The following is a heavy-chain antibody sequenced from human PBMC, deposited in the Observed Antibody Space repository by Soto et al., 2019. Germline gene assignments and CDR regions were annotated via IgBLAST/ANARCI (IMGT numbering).Heavy chain of an antibody. CDR1: GGSIISYY. CDR2: IYYSGST. V-gene: IGHV4-59*01. Sequence: QVQLQESGPGLVKPSDTLSLTCTVSGGSIISYYWSWIRQPPGKGLEWIGYIYYSGSTNYNPSLKSRVTISVDTSKNQFSLKLCSVTAADTAVYYCARSTVTTKDFDYWGQGTLVNVSS. J-gene: IGHJ4*02. D-gene: IGHD4-17*01. CDR3: ARSTVTTKDFDY.